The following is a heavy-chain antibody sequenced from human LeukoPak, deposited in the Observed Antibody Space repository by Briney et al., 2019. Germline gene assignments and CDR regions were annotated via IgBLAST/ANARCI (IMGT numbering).Heavy chain of an antibody. CDR3: ARVGYSSGWYVDY. V-gene: IGHV4-4*07. D-gene: IGHD6-19*01. CDR2: IYSSGST. J-gene: IGHJ4*02. Sequence: PSETLSLTCTVSGVSISRYYWSWIRQPAGKGLEWIGRIYSSGSTTYNPSLKSRVTMSIDTSKNQFSLKLSFVTAADTAVYYCARVGYSSGWYVDYWGRGTLVTVSS. CDR1: GVSISRYY.